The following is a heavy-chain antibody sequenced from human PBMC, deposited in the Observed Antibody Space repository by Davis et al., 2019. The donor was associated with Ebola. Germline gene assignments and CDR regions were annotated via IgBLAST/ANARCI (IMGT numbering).Heavy chain of an antibody. V-gene: IGHV1-8*01. CDR2: VSPDTGFT. Sequence: AASVKVSCKASGYTFTNYDINWVRQAAGQGLEWMGWVSPDTGFTGIAENFQGRVTMTRDTSINTAYMELSSLISEDTAIYYCAKGGGNRLFDAFDFWGQGTMVTVSS. CDR1: GYTFTNYD. CDR3: AKGGGNRLFDAFDF. J-gene: IGHJ3*01. D-gene: IGHD5-18*01.